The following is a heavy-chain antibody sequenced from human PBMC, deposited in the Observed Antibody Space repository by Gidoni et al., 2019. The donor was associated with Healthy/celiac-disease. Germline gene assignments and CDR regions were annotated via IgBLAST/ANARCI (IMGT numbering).Heavy chain of an antibody. CDR1: GGSISSGGYS. Sequence: QLQLQESGSALVKPSQTLSLTCAVSGGSISSGGYSWSWIRQPPGKGLEWIGYIYHSGSTYYNPSLKSRVTISVDRSKNQFSLKLSSVTAADTAVYYCARAYGGGDCPNWFDPWGQGTLVTVSS. CDR2: IYHSGST. J-gene: IGHJ5*02. D-gene: IGHD2-21*01. V-gene: IGHV4-30-2*01. CDR3: ARAYGGGDCPNWFDP.